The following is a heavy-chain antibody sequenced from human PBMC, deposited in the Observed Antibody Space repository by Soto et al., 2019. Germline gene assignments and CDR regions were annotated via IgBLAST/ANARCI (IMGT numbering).Heavy chain of an antibody. CDR1: GGTFSSYA. J-gene: IGHJ6*02. Sequence: QVQLVQSGAEVKKPGSSVKVSCKASGGTFSSYAISWVRQAPGQGLEWMGGIIPISGTANYAQKFQGRVTITADESTSTADKELSSLRSEDTAVYYCARQQGSSTSLEVYYYYYYGMDVWGQGTTVTVSS. D-gene: IGHD2-2*01. CDR3: ARQQGSSTSLEVYYYYYYGMDV. CDR2: IIPISGTA. V-gene: IGHV1-69*01.